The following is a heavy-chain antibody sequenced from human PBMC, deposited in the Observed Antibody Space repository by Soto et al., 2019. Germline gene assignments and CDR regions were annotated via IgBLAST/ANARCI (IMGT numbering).Heavy chain of an antibody. CDR1: GFTFSSFG. D-gene: IGHD6-13*01. J-gene: IGHJ4*02. V-gene: IGHV3-30*18. CDR2: MSFDGSNK. CDR3: AKDQGTSWLNEFDY. Sequence: PGGSLRLSCAASGFTFSSFGMHWVRQAPGKGLEWVAVMSFDGSNKYYADSVKGRFTISRDNSKNTLYLQMNSLTAEDTAVYYCAKDQGTSWLNEFDYWGQGTLVTVSS.